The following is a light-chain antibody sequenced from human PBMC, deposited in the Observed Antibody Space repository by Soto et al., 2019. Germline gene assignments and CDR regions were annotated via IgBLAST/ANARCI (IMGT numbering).Light chain of an antibody. J-gene: IGKJ5*01. CDR3: MQSTQLPPT. CDR1: HSLLHITGETF. Sequence: VVTQTPLSLSVAPGRPASIACKSSHSLLHITGETFLFWYLQKPGQSPQLLIYEVSTRVSGVPDRFSGSGSGTDFTLEISRVETDDVGIYYCMQSTQLPPTFGHGTRLEIK. V-gene: IGKV2D-29*02. CDR2: EVS.